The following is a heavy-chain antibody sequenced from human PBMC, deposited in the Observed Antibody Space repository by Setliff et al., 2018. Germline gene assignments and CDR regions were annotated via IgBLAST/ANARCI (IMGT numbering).Heavy chain of an antibody. CDR3: AREEYYYYMDV. Sequence: GGSLRLSCAASGFTFSNYWMNWVRQAPGKGPEWVANINQRGSERNYVDSVKGRFTISRDNAKNSLYLQMNSLRAEDTAVYYCAREEYYYYMDVWGKGTTVTVSS. V-gene: IGHV3-7*01. J-gene: IGHJ6*03. CDR1: GFTFSNYW. CDR2: INQRGSER.